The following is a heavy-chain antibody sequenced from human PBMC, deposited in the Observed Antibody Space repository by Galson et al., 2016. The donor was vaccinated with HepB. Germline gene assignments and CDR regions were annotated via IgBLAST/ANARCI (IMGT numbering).Heavy chain of an antibody. J-gene: IGHJ6*02. V-gene: IGHV3-74*01. CDR3: ARSTGQLAARPDYYYHGMDV. Sequence: SLRLSCAASGFMFSSYWMHWVRRAPGKGLVWVSRINTDGKSTSYADSVKGRVTISRDNAKNTLYLQMISLRAEDTAVYYCARSTGQLAARPDYYYHGMDVWGQGTTVTVS. D-gene: IGHD6-6*01. CDR1: GFMFSSYW. CDR2: INTDGKST.